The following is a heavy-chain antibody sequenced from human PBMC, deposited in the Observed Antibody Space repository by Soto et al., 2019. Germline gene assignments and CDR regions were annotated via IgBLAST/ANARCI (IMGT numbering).Heavy chain of an antibody. CDR2: ISYDGSDK. CDR3: AKGGAVATYLDC. Sequence: QVQLVESGGGVVQPGRSLRLSCAASGFTFSNFGMHWVRQAPGKGLEWVALISYDGSDKYYADSVKGRFTISRDNSKNTLYLQMNSLRAEDTAVYYCAKGGAVATYLDCWGQGTLVTVSS. J-gene: IGHJ4*02. D-gene: IGHD5-12*01. CDR1: GFTFSNFG. V-gene: IGHV3-30*18.